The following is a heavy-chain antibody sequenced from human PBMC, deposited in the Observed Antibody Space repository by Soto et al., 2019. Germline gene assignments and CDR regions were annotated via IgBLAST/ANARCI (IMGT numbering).Heavy chain of an antibody. Sequence: SGPTLVNPTQTLTLTCTFSGFSLSTSGVGVGWIRQPPGKALEWLALIYWNDDKRYSPSLKSRLTITKDTSKNQVVLTMTNMDPVDTATYYCAHPSKFGQLHYFDYWGQGTLVTVSS. V-gene: IGHV2-5*01. D-gene: IGHD3-16*01. CDR1: GFSLSTSGVG. CDR2: IYWNDDK. CDR3: AHPSKFGQLHYFDY. J-gene: IGHJ4*02.